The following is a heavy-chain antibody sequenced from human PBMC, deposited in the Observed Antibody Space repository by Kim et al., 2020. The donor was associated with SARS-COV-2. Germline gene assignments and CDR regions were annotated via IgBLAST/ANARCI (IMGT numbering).Heavy chain of an antibody. V-gene: IGHV4-61*01. CDR3: ARESFRAYGSGSYAD. J-gene: IGHJ4*02. CDR1: GGSVSSGSYY. Sequence: SETLSLTCTVSGGSVSSGSYYWSWIRQPPGKGLEWIGYIYYSGSTNYNPSLKSRVTISVDTSKNQFSLKLSSVTAADTAVYYCARESFRAYGSGSYADWGQGTLVTVSS. CDR2: IYYSGST. D-gene: IGHD3-10*01.